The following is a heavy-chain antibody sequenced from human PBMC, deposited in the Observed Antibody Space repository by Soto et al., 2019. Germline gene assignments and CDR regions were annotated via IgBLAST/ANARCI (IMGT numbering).Heavy chain of an antibody. CDR2: INQDGSET. D-gene: IGHD2-2*01. Sequence: EVQLVESGGGLVQPGGSLRLSCAVSGFTFSTYWMSWVRQAPGKGLEWVGNINQDGSETHYVDSVKGRFTISRDNGESSMYLQMTTLRVEDTAVYYSARGSIPVAAYDWFDSWGQGSLVTVSS. CDR1: GFTFSTYW. V-gene: IGHV3-7*03. J-gene: IGHJ5*01. CDR3: ARGSIPVAAYDWFDS.